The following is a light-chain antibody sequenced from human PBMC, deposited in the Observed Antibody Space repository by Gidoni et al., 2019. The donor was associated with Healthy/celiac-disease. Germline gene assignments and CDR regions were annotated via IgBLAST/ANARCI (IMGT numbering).Light chain of an antibody. CDR2: GAS. V-gene: IGKV3-15*01. CDR1: QSVNSN. CDR3: QQYNNWPPLT. Sequence: EIVMPQSPATLSVSPGERATLSFRASQSVNSNLAWYQQKPGQAPRLLIYGASTRATGITARFSGSGSGTEFTLTISSLQSEDFAVYYWQQYNNWPPLTFGGGNKVEIK. J-gene: IGKJ4*01.